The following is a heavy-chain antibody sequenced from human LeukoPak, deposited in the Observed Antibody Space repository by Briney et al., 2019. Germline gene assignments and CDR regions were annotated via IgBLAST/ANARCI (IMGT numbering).Heavy chain of an antibody. V-gene: IGHV4-34*01. CDR3: ARNYYDSSGYYYVFDY. J-gene: IGHJ4*02. CDR1: GGSSSGYY. Sequence: PSETLSLTCAVYGGSSSGYYWSWIRQPPGKGLEWIGEINHSGSTNYNPSLKSRVTISVDTSKNQFSLKLSSVTAADTAVYYCARNYYDSSGYYYVFDYWGQGTLVTVSS. CDR2: INHSGST. D-gene: IGHD3-22*01.